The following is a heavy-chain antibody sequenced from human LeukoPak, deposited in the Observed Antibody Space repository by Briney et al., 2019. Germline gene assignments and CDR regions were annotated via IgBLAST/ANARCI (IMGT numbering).Heavy chain of an antibody. J-gene: IGHJ6*03. CDR2: IYYSGST. D-gene: IGHD6-13*01. CDR1: DGSITNYY. Sequence: SETLSLTCTVSDGSITNYYWSWIRQPPGKGLEWIGHIYYSGSTNYNPSLKSRVTISLDTSKKQFSLNLSSVTAADTAVYYCARHVQQQLGVGYYYMDVWGKGTTVTISS. CDR3: ARHVQQQLGVGYYYMDV. V-gene: IGHV4-59*08.